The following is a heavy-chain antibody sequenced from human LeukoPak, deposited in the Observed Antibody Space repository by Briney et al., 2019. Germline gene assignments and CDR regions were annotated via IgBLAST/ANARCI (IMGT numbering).Heavy chain of an antibody. J-gene: IGHJ4*02. CDR2: INHSGST. Sequence: SETLSLTCAVYGGFFSGYYWSWIRQPPGKGLEWIGEINHSGSTNYNPSLKSRVTISVDTSKNQFSLKLSSVTAADTAVYYCARRDGVRGVITTKGFDYWGQGTLVTVSS. CDR3: ARRDGVRGVITTKGFDY. D-gene: IGHD3-10*01. V-gene: IGHV4-34*01. CDR1: GGFFSGYY.